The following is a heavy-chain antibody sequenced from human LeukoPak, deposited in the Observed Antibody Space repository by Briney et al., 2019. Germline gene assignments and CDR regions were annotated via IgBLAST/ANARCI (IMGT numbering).Heavy chain of an antibody. CDR2: ITSSSSYM. J-gene: IGHJ6*03. CDR1: GFTFSSYN. Sequence: GGSLRLYCAASGFTFSSYNMNWVRRAPGKGLDWFSSITSSSSYMFYADSVRGQLTISRDNAENSLYLQMNSLRDEDTAVYYCARDPSSGGYGAYYYYYMDVWGNGTTVTVSS. V-gene: IGHV3-21*01. D-gene: IGHD6-19*01. CDR3: ARDPSSGGYGAYYYYYMDV.